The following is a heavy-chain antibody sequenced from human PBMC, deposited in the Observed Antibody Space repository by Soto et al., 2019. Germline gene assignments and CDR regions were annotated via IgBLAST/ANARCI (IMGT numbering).Heavy chain of an antibody. Sequence: SETLSLTCAVYGGSFSGYYWSWIRQPPGKGLEWIGEINHSGSTNYNPSLKSRVTISVDTSKNQFSLKLSSVIAADTAVYYCARIRGDCSSTSCYRGSYYYYMDVWGKGTTVTVSS. CDR1: GGSFSGYY. CDR3: ARIRGDCSSTSCYRGSYYYYMDV. D-gene: IGHD2-2*01. CDR2: INHSGST. V-gene: IGHV4-34*01. J-gene: IGHJ6*03.